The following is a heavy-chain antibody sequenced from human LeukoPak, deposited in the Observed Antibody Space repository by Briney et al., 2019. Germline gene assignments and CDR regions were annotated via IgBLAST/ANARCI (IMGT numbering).Heavy chain of an antibody. CDR2: ISSSSSYI. D-gene: IGHD6-13*01. J-gene: IGHJ6*02. CDR1: GFTFSSYS. CDR3: AREYSSRWYGYYYYYYGMDV. V-gene: IGHV3-21*01. Sequence: KAGGALRLSCAASGFTFSSYSVNWGRQAPGKGGGWVSSISSSSSYIYYADSVKGRFTISRDNAKNSLYLQMNSLRAEDTAVYYCAREYSSRWYGYYYYYYGMDVWGQGTTVTVSS.